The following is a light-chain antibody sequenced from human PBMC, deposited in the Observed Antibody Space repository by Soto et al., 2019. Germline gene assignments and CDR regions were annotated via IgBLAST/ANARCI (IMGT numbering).Light chain of an antibody. V-gene: IGKV1-5*03. CDR3: QHYNSYSEA. J-gene: IGKJ1*01. CDR2: KAS. Sequence: DVQMTQTPSSLSASVGDRVILTCRASQSIGNWLAWYQQKPGKAPKLLIYKASTLKSGVPSRFSGSGSGTEFTLTISSLQPDDFATYYCQHYNSYSEAFGQGTKVELK. CDR1: QSIGNW.